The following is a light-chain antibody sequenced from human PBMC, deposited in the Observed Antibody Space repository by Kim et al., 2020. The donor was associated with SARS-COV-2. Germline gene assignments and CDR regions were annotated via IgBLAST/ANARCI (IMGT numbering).Light chain of an antibody. Sequence: QSALTQPPSVSGSPGQSVTISCTGTSSDVGSYNRVSWYQQPPGTAPKLMIYEVSNRRSGVPDRFSGSKSGNTASLTISGLQAEDEADYYCSSYTSSSTYVFGTGTKVTVL. CDR3: SSYTSSSTYV. J-gene: IGLJ1*01. V-gene: IGLV2-18*02. CDR2: EVS. CDR1: SSDVGSYNR.